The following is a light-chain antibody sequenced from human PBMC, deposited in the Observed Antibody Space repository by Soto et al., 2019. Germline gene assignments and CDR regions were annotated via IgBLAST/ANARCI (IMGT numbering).Light chain of an antibody. CDR1: QSVSTY. J-gene: IGKJ4*01. CDR2: GAS. CDR3: QQYNNWPET. Sequence: EIVMTQSPATLSVSPGERATLFCRASQSVSTYLAWYQQKPGQAPRLLIYGASTRATGIPARFSGSGSGTEFTLTISSLQSEDFAVYYCQQYNNWPETFGGGTKVDI. V-gene: IGKV3-15*01.